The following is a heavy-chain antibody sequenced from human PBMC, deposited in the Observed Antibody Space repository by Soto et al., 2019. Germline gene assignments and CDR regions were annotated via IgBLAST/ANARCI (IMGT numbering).Heavy chain of an antibody. CDR3: AKDSYYYDSSGYPLYYFDY. CDR1: GFTFSSYG. D-gene: IGHD3-22*01. CDR2: ISYDGSNK. Sequence: QVQLVESGGGVVQTGRSLRLSCAASGFTFSSYGMHWVRQAPGKGLEWVAVISYDGSNKYYADSVKGRFTISRDNSKNTLYLQMNSLRAEDTAVYYCAKDSYYYDSSGYPLYYFDYWGQGTLVTVSS. J-gene: IGHJ4*02. V-gene: IGHV3-30*18.